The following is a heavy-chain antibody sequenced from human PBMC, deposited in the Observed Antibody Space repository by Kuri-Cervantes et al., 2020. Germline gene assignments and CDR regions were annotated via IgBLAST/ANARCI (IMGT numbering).Heavy chain of an antibody. CDR2: MNPNSGNT. V-gene: IGHV1-8*02. J-gene: IGHJ6*02. CDR3: SRGPRYEQQLTAYGMDV. CDR1: AGTFISYA. D-gene: IGHD6-13*01. Sequence: AAVQVTCKATAGTFISYAISWVRRAPGQGLEWMGWMNPNSGNTGYAQKFHGRVTMTRNTSISTADMELISLRSEDKAVYYCSRGPRYEQQLTAYGMDVWGQGTTVTVSS.